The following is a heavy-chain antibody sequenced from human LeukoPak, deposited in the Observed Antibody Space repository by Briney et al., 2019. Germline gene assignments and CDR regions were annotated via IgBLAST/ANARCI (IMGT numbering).Heavy chain of an antibody. CDR3: ARDGYYYDRTPRLHDDY. Sequence: ASVKVSCKASGYTFTSYYMHWVRQAPGQGLEWMGIINPSGGGTSYAQKFQGRVTMTRDTSTSTVYMELSSLRSEDTAVYYCARDGYYYDRTPRLHDDYWGQGTLVTVSS. D-gene: IGHD3-22*01. CDR2: INPSGGGT. CDR1: GYTFTSYY. V-gene: IGHV1-46*01. J-gene: IGHJ4*02.